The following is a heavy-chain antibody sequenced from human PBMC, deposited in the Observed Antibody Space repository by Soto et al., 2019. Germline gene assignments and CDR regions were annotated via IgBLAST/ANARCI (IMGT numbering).Heavy chain of an antibody. CDR3: ASTEDFFDY. J-gene: IGHJ4*02. Sequence: QVQLQESGPGLVKPSQTLSLTCSVSGVSLTSGTYYWSWIRQHPGKGLEWIGYIFYSGSTDYNPSLKSRVNISVDTSKTQFSLKLSSVTAADTAVYYCASTEDFFDYWGQGTLVTVSS. CDR1: GVSLTSGTYY. V-gene: IGHV4-31*03. CDR2: IFYSGST.